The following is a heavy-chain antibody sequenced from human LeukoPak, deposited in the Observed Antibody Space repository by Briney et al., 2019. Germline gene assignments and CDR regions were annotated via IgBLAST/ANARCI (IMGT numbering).Heavy chain of an antibody. V-gene: IGHV3-23*01. D-gene: IGHD3-9*01. J-gene: IGHJ4*02. Sequence: GGSLRLSCAASGFTFSSYAMSWVCQAPGKGLEWVSAISGSGGSTYYADSVKGRFTISRDNSKNTLYLQMNSLRAEDTAVYYCAKDVHYDILTGYYSDYWGQGTLVTVSS. CDR1: GFTFSSYA. CDR3: AKDVHYDILTGYYSDY. CDR2: ISGSGGST.